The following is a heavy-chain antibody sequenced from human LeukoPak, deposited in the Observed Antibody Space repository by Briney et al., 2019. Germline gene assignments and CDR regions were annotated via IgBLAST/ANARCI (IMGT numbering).Heavy chain of an antibody. CDR2: ISYGGST. V-gene: IGHV4-31*03. CDR1: GGSIRSGDHY. D-gene: IGHD3-22*01. CDR3: ARDVGGYYYGNLEY. J-gene: IGHJ4*02. Sequence: SETLSLTCTVSGGSIRSGDHYWNWIRQHPGKGPKWIGYISYGGSTFYNPSLKSRAAISVDTSKTQFSLKLTSVTAADTAVYYCARDVGGYYYGNLEYWGQGILVTVSS.